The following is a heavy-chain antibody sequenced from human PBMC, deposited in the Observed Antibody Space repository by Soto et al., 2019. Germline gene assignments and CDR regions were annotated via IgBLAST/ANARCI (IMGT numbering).Heavy chain of an antibody. J-gene: IGHJ6*02. CDR2: INYSGRTT. CDR3: VNQRGSGKTYYYDVDA. D-gene: IGHD3-10*01. Sequence: EVHLLESGGGLVQPGGSLSLSCETSGFSFNTYAMTWVRQAPGMGLEWVAVINYSGRTTFNEQSVKRGFPISRDNARNTVFLQTDSLRAEDTAVYYCVNQRGSGKTYYYDVDAWGRGTTVIVSS. V-gene: IGHV3-23*01. CDR1: GFSFNTYA.